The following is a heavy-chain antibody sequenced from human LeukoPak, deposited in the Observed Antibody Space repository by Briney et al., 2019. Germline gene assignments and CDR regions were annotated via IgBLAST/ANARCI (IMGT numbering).Heavy chain of an antibody. CDR3: TGGGNTVS. Sequence: GGSLRLSCAASGFTFSGSAMHWVRQASGKGLEWVGRIIIKANSYATAYAASVKGRFTISRGDSKNTAYLQMNSLKTEDTAVYYCTGGGNTVSWGQGTLVTVSS. V-gene: IGHV3-73*01. CDR1: GFTFSGSA. D-gene: IGHD5/OR15-5a*01. CDR2: IIIKANSYAT. J-gene: IGHJ5*02.